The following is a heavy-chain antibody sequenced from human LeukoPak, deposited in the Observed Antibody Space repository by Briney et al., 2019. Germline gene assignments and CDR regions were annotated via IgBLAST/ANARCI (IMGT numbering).Heavy chain of an antibody. V-gene: IGHV6-1*01. J-gene: IGHJ4*02. CDR1: GDSLSSKSAA. D-gene: IGHD1/OR15-1a*01. CDR2: TYYRSRWYN. CDR3: ARYNWDSRCFDY. Sequence: SQTLSLTCAISGDSLSSKSAAWSWIRLSPSRGLEWLGRTYYRSRWYNDYATSVKSRITINPDTSKNQFSLQLNSVTPGDTAVCSCARYNWDSRCFDYWGQETLVTVSS.